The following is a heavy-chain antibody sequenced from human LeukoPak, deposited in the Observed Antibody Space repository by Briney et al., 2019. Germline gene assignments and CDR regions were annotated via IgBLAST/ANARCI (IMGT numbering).Heavy chain of an antibody. CDR1: GASVSSGSSY. CDR3: ASMVAHSRDY. V-gene: IGHV4-61*01. Sequence: KTSETLSLTCTVSGASVSSGSSYWGWIRQPPGKGLEWIGYIFYSGTTNYSPSLKSRVTMSLDTSENQFSLRLSSVTAADTAVYYCASMVAHSRDYWGQGTLVTVSS. D-gene: IGHD2-8*01. CDR2: IFYSGTT. J-gene: IGHJ4*02.